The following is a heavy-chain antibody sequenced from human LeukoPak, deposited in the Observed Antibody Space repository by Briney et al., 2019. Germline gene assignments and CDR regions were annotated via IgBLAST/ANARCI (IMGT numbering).Heavy chain of an antibody. D-gene: IGHD5-18*01. V-gene: IGHV4-59*01. J-gene: IGHJ4*02. Sequence: SETLSLTCTVSGGSISSYYWSWIQQPPGKGLEWIGYVYYSGSTTYNPSLKSRVTISADTSKSQFSLKLSSVTAADTAVYFCARVGYSFGYGDFDYWGQGTLVTVSS. CDR2: VYYSGST. CDR1: GGSISSYY. CDR3: ARVGYSFGYGDFDY.